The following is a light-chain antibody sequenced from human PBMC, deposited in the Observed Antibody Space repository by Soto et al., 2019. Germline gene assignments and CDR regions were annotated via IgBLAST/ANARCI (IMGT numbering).Light chain of an antibody. Sequence: DIQMTQSPSILSASVGDRVTITCRASQNIRNWLAWYQQKPGKAPKLLIYLASSLKSGVPSRFSGSGSGTEFTLTISSLQPDDFAIYYCQQYNSYSSGTFGQGTKVEIK. V-gene: IGKV1-5*03. CDR2: LAS. J-gene: IGKJ1*01. CDR1: QNIRNW. CDR3: QQYNSYSSGT.